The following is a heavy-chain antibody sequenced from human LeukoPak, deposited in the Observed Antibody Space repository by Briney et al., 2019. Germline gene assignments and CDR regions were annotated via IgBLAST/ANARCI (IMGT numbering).Heavy chain of an antibody. CDR1: GFTSSSYK. V-gene: IGHV3-30*18. J-gene: IGHJ4*02. Sequence: GGSLRLSCAASGFTSSSYKMHWVRQAPGKGLEWVAVISYDGSNKYYADSVKGRFTISRDNSKNTLYLQMNSLRAEDTAVYYCAKEYSGYDFDYWGQGTLVTVSS. CDR2: ISYDGSNK. CDR3: AKEYSGYDFDY. D-gene: IGHD5-12*01.